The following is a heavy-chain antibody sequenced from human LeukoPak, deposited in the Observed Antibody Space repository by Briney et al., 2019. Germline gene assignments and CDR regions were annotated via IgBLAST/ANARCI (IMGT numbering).Heavy chain of an antibody. CDR1: GYGVTSYW. V-gene: IGHV5-51*01. CDR2: IFPRDSDT. D-gene: IGHD3-9*01. CDR3: ARRNDIFFDY. Sequence: GAPLQISSKASGYGVTSYWNGCARHTSGKGLDWIGAIFPRDSDTKSSTTFQGQVTILVDKSISTAYLQWRSLKASDTAIYYCARRNDIFFDYWGQGTLVTVSS. J-gene: IGHJ4*02.